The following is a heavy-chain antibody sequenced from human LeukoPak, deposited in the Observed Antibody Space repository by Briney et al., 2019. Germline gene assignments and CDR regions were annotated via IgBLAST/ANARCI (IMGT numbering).Heavy chain of an antibody. V-gene: IGHV1-69*05. Sequence: SVKVSCKASGYTFSSYAISWVRQAPGQGLEWMGGIIPIFGTANYAQKFQGRVTITTDESTSTAYMELSSLRSEDTAVYYCARAEPGYNWFDPWGQGTLVTVSS. D-gene: IGHD3-10*01. CDR1: GYTFSSYA. CDR3: ARAEPGYNWFDP. J-gene: IGHJ5*02. CDR2: IIPIFGTA.